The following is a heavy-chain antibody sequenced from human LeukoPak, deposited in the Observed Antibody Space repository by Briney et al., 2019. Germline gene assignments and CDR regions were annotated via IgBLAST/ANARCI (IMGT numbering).Heavy chain of an antibody. CDR3: ATYYYDSSGYFRN. V-gene: IGHV1-69*04. CDR1: GGTFSGYA. CDR2: IIPIFGIA. J-gene: IGHJ1*01. Sequence: ASVKVSCKASGGTFSGYAISWVRQAPGQGLEWMGRIIPIFGIANYAQKFQGRVTITADKSTSTAYMELSSLRSEDTAVYYCATYYYDSSGYFRNWGQGTLVTVSS. D-gene: IGHD3-22*01.